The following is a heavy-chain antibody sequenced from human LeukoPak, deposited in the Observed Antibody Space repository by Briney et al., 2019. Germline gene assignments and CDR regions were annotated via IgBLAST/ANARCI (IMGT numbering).Heavy chain of an antibody. CDR2: IYYSGST. D-gene: IGHD3-10*01. V-gene: IGHV4-39*07. CDR1: GGSISSSSYY. J-gene: IGHJ5*02. CDR3: ARDAGLLWFGELLEGFDP. Sequence: SETLSLTCTVSGGSISSSSYYWGWIRQPPGKGLEWIGSIYYSGSTYYNPSLKSRVTISVDTSKNQFSLKLSSVTAADTAVYYCARDAGLLWFGELLEGFDPWGQGTLVTVSS.